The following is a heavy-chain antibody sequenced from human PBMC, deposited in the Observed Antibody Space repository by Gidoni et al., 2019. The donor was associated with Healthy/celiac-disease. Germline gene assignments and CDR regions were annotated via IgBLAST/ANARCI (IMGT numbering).Heavy chain of an antibody. J-gene: IGHJ4*02. V-gene: IGHV3-7*04. CDR1: GFTFSSYW. Sequence: EVQLVESGGGLVPPGGSLRLSCAASGFTFSSYWLSWVRPAPGKGLEWVANIKQDGSEKYYVDSVKGRFTISRDNAKNSLYLQMNSLRAEDTAVYYCARDYYDSSGYYPLAHYFDYWGQGTLVTVSS. CDR2: IKQDGSEK. D-gene: IGHD3-22*01. CDR3: ARDYYDSSGYYPLAHYFDY.